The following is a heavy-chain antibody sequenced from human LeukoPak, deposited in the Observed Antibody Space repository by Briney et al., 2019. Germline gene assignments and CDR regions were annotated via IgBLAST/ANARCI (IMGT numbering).Heavy chain of an antibody. V-gene: IGHV3-30*03. D-gene: IGHD3-10*01. CDR3: ASAMVRGQSNDY. CDR1: GFTFSSYG. J-gene: IGHJ4*02. Sequence: GGSLRLSCAASGFTFSSYGMHWVRQAPGKGLEWVAVISYDGSNKYYADSVKGRFTISRDNSKNTLYLQMNSLRAEDTAVYYCASAMVRGQSNDYWGQGTLVTVSS. CDR2: ISYDGSNK.